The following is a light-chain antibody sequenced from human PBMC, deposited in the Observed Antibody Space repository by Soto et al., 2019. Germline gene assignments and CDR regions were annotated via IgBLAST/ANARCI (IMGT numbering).Light chain of an antibody. J-gene: IGKJ2*01. Sequence: EVVLTQSPGTLSLSPGERATLSCRASQSVSSNNLAWYQQKLGQAPRLLIYGASSRATGIPDRFSGSGSETDFTLTISRLEPDDFAVYYCQQYGGPPGTFGLRTKLEIK. CDR2: GAS. CDR3: QQYGGPPGT. CDR1: QSVSSNN. V-gene: IGKV3-20*01.